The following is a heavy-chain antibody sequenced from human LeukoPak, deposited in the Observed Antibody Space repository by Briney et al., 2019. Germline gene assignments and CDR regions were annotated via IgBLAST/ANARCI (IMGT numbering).Heavy chain of an antibody. CDR1: GGPISSYY. Sequence: PSQTLSLPCTVSGGPISSYYWRWIRQPPGKGLEWIGYIYYSGSTNYNPSVKSRVTISVDTSKNQFSLKLSSVTAADTAVYYCAGSTSRRGGYYYYYYMDVWGKGTTVTVSS. J-gene: IGHJ6*03. V-gene: IGHV4-59*08. D-gene: IGHD2-2*01. CDR3: AGSTSRRGGYYYYYYMDV. CDR2: IYYSGST.